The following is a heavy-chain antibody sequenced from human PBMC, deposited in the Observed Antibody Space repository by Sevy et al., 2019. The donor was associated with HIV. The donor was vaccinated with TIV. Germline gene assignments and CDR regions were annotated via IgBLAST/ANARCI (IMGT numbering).Heavy chain of an antibody. CDR3: ASRLLNSSGWCFLNYYYYYGMDV. V-gene: IGHV3-11*01. Sequence: GGSLRLSCAASGFTFSDYYMSWIRQAPGKGLEWVSYISSSGSTIYYADSVKGRFTISRDNAKNSLYLQMNSLRAEDTAVYYCASRLLNSSGWCFLNYYYYYGMDVWGQGTTVTVSS. D-gene: IGHD6-19*01. J-gene: IGHJ6*02. CDR2: ISSSGSTI. CDR1: GFTFSDYY.